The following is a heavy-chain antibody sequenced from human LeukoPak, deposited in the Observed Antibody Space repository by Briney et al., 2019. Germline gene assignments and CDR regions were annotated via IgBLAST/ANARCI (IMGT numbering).Heavy chain of an antibody. J-gene: IGHJ4*02. CDR3: ARARGGSSWYGGVDY. CDR2: ISSSSSYI. V-gene: IGHV3-21*01. CDR1: GFTFSSYS. D-gene: IGHD6-13*01. Sequence: GGSLRLSCAASGFTFSSYSMNWVRQAPGKGREWVSSISSSSSYIYYADSVKGRFTISRDSAKNSLYLQMNSLRAEDTAVYYCARARGGSSWYGGVDYWGQGTLVTVSS.